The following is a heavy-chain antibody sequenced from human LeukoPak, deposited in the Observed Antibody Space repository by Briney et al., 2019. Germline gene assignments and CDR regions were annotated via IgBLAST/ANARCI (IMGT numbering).Heavy chain of an antibody. D-gene: IGHD1-7*01. CDR3: AKDGTGTTRINWSDP. CDR1: GFTFSNYA. CDR2: ISGSGGST. J-gene: IGHJ5*02. Sequence: GGSLRLSCAASGFTFSNYAMSWVRQAPGKGLEWVSEISGSGGSTYYADSVKGRFTISRDNSKNTLYLQMNSLRAEDTAVYYCAKDGTGTTRINWSDPWGQGTLVTVSS. V-gene: IGHV3-23*01.